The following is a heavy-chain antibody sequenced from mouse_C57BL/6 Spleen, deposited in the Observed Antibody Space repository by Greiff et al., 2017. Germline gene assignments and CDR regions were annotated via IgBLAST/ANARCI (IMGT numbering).Heavy chain of an antibody. CDR3: ARSYGSSHYYAMDY. CDR1: GYSFTDYN. Sequence: VQLQQSGPELVKPGASVKISCKASGYSFTDYNMNWVKQSNGKSLEWIGVINPNYGTTSYNQKFKGKATLTVDQSSSTAYMQLNSLTSDDSAVYYCARSYGSSHYYAMDYWGQGTSVTVSS. J-gene: IGHJ4*01. V-gene: IGHV1-39*01. CDR2: INPNYGTT. D-gene: IGHD1-1*01.